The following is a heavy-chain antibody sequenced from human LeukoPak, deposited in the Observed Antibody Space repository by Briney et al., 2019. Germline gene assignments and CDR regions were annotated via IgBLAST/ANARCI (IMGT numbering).Heavy chain of an antibody. J-gene: IGHJ4*02. Sequence: PGGSLRLSCAASGFTFSSYWMHWVRQAPGKGLVWVSRINSDGSSTSYADSVKGRFTISRDNAKNTLYLQMNSLRAEDTAVYYCARVPHTAMVRWEYYFDYWGQGTLVTVSS. V-gene: IGHV3-74*01. CDR2: INSDGSST. CDR3: ARVPHTAMVRWEYYFDY. D-gene: IGHD5-18*01. CDR1: GFTFSSYW.